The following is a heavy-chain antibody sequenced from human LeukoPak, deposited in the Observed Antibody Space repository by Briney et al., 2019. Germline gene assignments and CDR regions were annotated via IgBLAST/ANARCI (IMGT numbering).Heavy chain of an antibody. J-gene: IGHJ6*03. Sequence: SETLSLTCTVSGGSISSYYWSWIRQPPGKGLEWIGYIYYSGSTNYNPSLKSRVTISVDTSKNQFSLKLSSVTAADTAVYYCARRGIAVAGTPDDYYYYYMDVWGKGTTVTVSS. D-gene: IGHD6-19*01. CDR1: GGSISSYY. CDR3: ARRGIAVAGTPDDYYYYYMDV. CDR2: IYYSGST. V-gene: IGHV4-59*01.